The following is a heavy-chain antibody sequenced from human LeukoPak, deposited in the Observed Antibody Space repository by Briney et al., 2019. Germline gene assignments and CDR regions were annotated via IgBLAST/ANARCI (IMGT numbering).Heavy chain of an antibody. Sequence: GGPLRLSCAASGFTYSSRWMHWVRHAPGKALVWVSHVNSDESSTNYPDSLKGRFTISRDNTKNTLYLHMNSLRAEDTAVYYCASDDSYAFDIWGQGTMVTVS. CDR1: GFTYSSRW. J-gene: IGHJ3*02. V-gene: IGHV3-74*01. D-gene: IGHD2-21*01. CDR2: VNSDESST. CDR3: ASDDSYAFDI.